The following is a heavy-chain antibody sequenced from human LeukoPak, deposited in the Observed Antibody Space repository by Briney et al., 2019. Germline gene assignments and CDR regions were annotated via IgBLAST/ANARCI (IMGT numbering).Heavy chain of an antibody. Sequence: SGPTLVKPTQTLTVTCSFSGFSLSPSGVGVGWIRQPPGKALEWLALIYWNDDKRYSPSLKSRLTLTKDTSKNQVVLTMTNMDPVDTATYYCAHRSAVAGSFLRMGYFDYWGQGTLVTVSS. D-gene: IGHD6-19*01. CDR2: IYWNDDK. V-gene: IGHV2-5*01. J-gene: IGHJ4*02. CDR3: AHRSAVAGSFLRMGYFDY. CDR1: GFSLSPSGVG.